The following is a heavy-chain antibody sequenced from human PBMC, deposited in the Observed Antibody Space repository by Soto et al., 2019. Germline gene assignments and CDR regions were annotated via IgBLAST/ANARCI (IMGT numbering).Heavy chain of an antibody. Sequence: SETLSLTCTVSSGSISVTDVFWGWVRQPPGKGLEWIGNGDYSGTAYFSPSLATRVTFHVDTSKNQFSLTLYSVTAADTAVYYCARITGRHLDYWGQGILVTVSS. J-gene: IGHJ4*02. CDR1: SGSISVTDVF. CDR2: GDYSGTA. D-gene: IGHD1-20*01. V-gene: IGHV4-39*01. CDR3: ARITGRHLDY.